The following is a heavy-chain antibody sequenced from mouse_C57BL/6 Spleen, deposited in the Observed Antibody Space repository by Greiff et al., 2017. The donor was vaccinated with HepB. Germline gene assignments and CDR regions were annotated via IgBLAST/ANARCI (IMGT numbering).Heavy chain of an antibody. V-gene: IGHV5-4*03. CDR1: GFTFSSYA. CDR2: ISDGGSYT. CDR3: ARSPTTVVANYYAMDY. Sequence: EVKLMESGGGLVKPGGSLKLSCAASGFTFSSYAMSWVRQTPEKRLEWVATISDGGSYTYYPDNVKGRFTISRDNAKNNLYLQMSHLKSEDTAMYYCARSPTTVVANYYAMDYWGQGTSVTVSS. J-gene: IGHJ4*01. D-gene: IGHD1-1*01.